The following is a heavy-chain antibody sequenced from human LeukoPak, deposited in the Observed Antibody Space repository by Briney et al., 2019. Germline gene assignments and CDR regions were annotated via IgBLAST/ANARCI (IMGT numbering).Heavy chain of an antibody. Sequence: GGSLRLSCAASGFTFSSYAMSWVRQAPGKGLEWVAFISYDGSNKDHADSVRGRFTISRDNSKNTLYLQMNSLRAEDTAVYFCAKEEFVVVLSAPNYWGQGTLVTVSA. CDR2: ISYDGSNK. CDR3: AKEEFVVVLSAPNY. CDR1: GFTFSSYA. D-gene: IGHD2-15*01. J-gene: IGHJ4*02. V-gene: IGHV3-30*18.